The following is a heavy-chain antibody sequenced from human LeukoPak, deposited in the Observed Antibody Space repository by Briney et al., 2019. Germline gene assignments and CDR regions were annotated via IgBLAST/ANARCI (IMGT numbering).Heavy chain of an antibody. Sequence: PGGSLRLSCAASGFTFSSYDMHWVRQATGKGLEWVSAIGTAGDTYYPGSVKGRFTISRENAKNSLYLQMNSLRAGDTAVYYCARDTTYQLLFDWGQGTLVTVSS. CDR1: GFTFSSYD. D-gene: IGHD2-2*01. J-gene: IGHJ4*02. V-gene: IGHV3-13*01. CDR3: ARDTTYQLLFD. CDR2: IGTAGDT.